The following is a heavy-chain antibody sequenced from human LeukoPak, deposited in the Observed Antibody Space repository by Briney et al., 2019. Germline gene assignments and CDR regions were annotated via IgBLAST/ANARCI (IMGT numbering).Heavy chain of an antibody. Sequence: GGSLRLSCSASGFTFSGYAMHWVRQAPGKGLEFVSAITSNGGSTYYADSVKGRFTISRDNSKNTLSLQMNSLRAEDTAVYYCARDRGIAEADSFDPWGQGTLVTVSS. CDR2: ITSNGGST. CDR3: ARDRGIAEADSFDP. J-gene: IGHJ5*02. CDR1: GFTFSGYA. D-gene: IGHD6-13*01. V-gene: IGHV3-64*04.